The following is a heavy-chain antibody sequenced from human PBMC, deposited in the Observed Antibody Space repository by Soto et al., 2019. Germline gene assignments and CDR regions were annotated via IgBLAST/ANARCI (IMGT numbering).Heavy chain of an antibody. CDR1: GFTFSSYS. D-gene: IGHD5-12*01. CDR3: ARGSWDDVSGHYYMDV. Sequence: GGSLRLSCAASGFTFSSYSMSWVRQAPGKGLEWVSAISGSGGSTYYADSVKSRITINPDTSQNQFSLHLDSVTPEDTAVYFCARGSWDDVSGHYYMDVWGKGTTVTVSS. J-gene: IGHJ6*03. CDR2: ISGSGGST. V-gene: IGHV3-23*01.